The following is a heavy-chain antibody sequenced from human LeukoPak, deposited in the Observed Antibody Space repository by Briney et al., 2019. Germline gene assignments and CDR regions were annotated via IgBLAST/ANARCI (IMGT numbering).Heavy chain of an antibody. V-gene: IGHV3-7*01. J-gene: IGHJ6*02. D-gene: IGHD5-18*01. Sequence: GGSLSLSCAASGFTFSSYWMSWVRQAPGKGLEWVANIKQDGSEKYYVDSVKGRFTISRDNAKNSLYLQMNSLRAEDTAVYYCARGTRYSYGYTYYYYYGMDVWGQGTTVTVSS. CDR2: IKQDGSEK. CDR1: GFTFSSYW. CDR3: ARGTRYSYGYTYYYYYGMDV.